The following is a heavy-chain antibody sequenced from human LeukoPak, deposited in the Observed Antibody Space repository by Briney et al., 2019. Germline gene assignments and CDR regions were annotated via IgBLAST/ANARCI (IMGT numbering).Heavy chain of an antibody. V-gene: IGHV3-74*01. CDR3: ASERIAAAGTPLDY. CDR1: GFTFSNYW. CDR2: INTDGSST. J-gene: IGHJ4*02. D-gene: IGHD6-13*01. Sequence: PGGSLRLSCAASGFTFSNYWMHWVRQTPGKGLVWVARINTDGSSTSYADSVKGRFTISRDNAKNTLYLQMNSLRAEDTAVYYCASERIAAAGTPLDYWGQGTLVTVSS.